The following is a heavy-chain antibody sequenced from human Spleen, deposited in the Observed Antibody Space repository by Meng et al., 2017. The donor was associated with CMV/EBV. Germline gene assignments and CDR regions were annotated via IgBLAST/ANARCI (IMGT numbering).Heavy chain of an antibody. D-gene: IGHD5-24*01. CDR1: EFTFSSYW. CDR3: ARGSMATADY. Sequence: GESLKISCAASEFTFSSYWMHWVRQAPGKGLVWVSCINLDGSSTTYADSVKGRFTISRDNAKNTLYLQMNSLRVEETAVYYCARGSMATADYWGQGTLVTVSS. J-gene: IGHJ4*02. CDR2: INLDGSST. V-gene: IGHV3-74*01.